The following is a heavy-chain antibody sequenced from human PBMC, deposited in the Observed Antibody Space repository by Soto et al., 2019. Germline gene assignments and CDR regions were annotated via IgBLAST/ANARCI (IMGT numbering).Heavy chain of an antibody. CDR3: AKADAVAGRGPGDY. D-gene: IGHD6-19*01. J-gene: IGHJ4*02. CDR1: GFTFSSYG. Sequence: VRLSCAASGFTFSSYGMHWVRQAPGKGLEWVAVISYDGSNKYYADSVKGRFTISRDNSKNTLYLQMNSLRAEDTAVYYCAKADAVAGRGPGDYWGQGTLVTVSS. CDR2: ISYDGSNK. V-gene: IGHV3-30*18.